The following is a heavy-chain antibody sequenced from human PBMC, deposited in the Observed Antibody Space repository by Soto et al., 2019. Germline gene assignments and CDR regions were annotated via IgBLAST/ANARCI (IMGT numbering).Heavy chain of an antibody. CDR1: GYNFNNYW. J-gene: IGHJ6*02. CDR2: IDPYDSYT. CDR3: ARPPLPGFGKYATDF. V-gene: IGHV5-10-1*01. D-gene: IGHD3-10*01. Sequence: GESLKISCKGSGYNFNNYWINWVRQMPGKGLEWMGRIDPYDSYTNYSPSFQGHVTISVDTSSSTAYLQWSSLKASDTAMYYCARPPLPGFGKYATDFCGQGIMVTVSS.